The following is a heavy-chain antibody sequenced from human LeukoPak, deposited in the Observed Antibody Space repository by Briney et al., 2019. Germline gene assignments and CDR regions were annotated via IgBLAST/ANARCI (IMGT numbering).Heavy chain of an antibody. CDR3: ARGRVDSGPLVDY. D-gene: IGHD6-19*01. CDR2: IYSGGST. CDR1: GFTFSSNY. V-gene: IGHV3-53*01. J-gene: IGHJ4*02. Sequence: GGSLRLSCAASGFTFSSNYMSWVRQAPGKGLEWVSVIYSGGSTYYADSVKGRFTISRDNSKNTLYLQMNSLRAEDTAVYYCARGRVDSGPLVDYWGQGTLVTVSS.